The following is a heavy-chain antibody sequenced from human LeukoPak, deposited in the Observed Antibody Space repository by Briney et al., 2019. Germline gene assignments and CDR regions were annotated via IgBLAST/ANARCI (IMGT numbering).Heavy chain of an antibody. CDR1: GGSFSGYY. Sequence: SETLSLTCAVYGGSFSGYYWSWIRQPPGKGLEWIGEINHSGSTNYNPSLKSRVTISVDTSKNQFSLKLSSVTAADTAVYYCARGGRYFDWFFDYWGQGTLVTVSS. D-gene: IGHD3-9*01. CDR3: ARGGRYFDWFFDY. CDR2: INHSGST. J-gene: IGHJ4*02. V-gene: IGHV4-34*01.